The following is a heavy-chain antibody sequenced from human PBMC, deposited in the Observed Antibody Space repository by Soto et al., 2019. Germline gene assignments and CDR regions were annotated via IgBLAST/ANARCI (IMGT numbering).Heavy chain of an antibody. CDR2: ISYDGSNK. CDR1: GFTFSSYA. CDR3: ARDRSIAAADPFDY. D-gene: IGHD6-13*01. J-gene: IGHJ4*02. Sequence: HPGGSLRLSCAASGFTFSSYAMHWVRQAPGKGLEWVAVISYDGSNKYYADSVKGRFTISRDNSKNTLYLQMNSLRAEDTAVYYCARDRSIAAADPFDYWGQGTLVTVSS. V-gene: IGHV3-30-3*01.